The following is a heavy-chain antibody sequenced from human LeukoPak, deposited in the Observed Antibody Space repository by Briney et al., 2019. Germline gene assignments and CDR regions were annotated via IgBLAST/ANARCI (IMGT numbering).Heavy chain of an antibody. CDR1: GFLFIATY. V-gene: IGHV3-53*01. CDR2: IYGADKT. Sequence: PGGSLRLSFAASGFLFIATYMSWVRQAPGKGLEGGSVIYGADKTNYADSVKGRVTISRDDSKNTLSLQMNSLRAEDTAVYYCATTHSYSYFDCWGQGALVTVSS. D-gene: IGHD2-21*01. CDR3: ATTHSYSYFDC. J-gene: IGHJ4*02.